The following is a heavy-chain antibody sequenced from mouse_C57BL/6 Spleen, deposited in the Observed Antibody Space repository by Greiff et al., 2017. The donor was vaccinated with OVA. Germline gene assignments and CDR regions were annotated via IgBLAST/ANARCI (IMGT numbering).Heavy chain of an antibody. D-gene: IGHD2-5*01. V-gene: IGHV2-5*01. Sequence: QVQLQQSGPGLVQPSQSLSITCTVSGFSLTSYGVHWVRQSPGKGLEWLGVIWRGGSTDYNAAFMSRLSITKDNSKSQVFFKMNSLQADDTAIYHCAKIRGYYSNSGAMDYWGQGTSVIVSS. CDR3: AKIRGYYSNSGAMDY. J-gene: IGHJ4*01. CDR2: IWRGGST. CDR1: GFSLTSYG.